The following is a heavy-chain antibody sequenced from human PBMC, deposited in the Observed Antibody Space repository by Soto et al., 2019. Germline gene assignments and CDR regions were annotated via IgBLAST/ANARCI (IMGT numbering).Heavy chain of an antibody. V-gene: IGHV5-10-1*01. D-gene: IGHD2-2*01. Sequence: PGESLKISCKGSGYSFTSYWISWVRQMPGKGLEWMGRIDPSDSYTNYSPSFQGHVTISADKSISTAYLQWSSLKASDTAMYYCARHCSSTSCYRIHGMDVWGQGTTVTVSS. CDR3: ARHCSSTSCYRIHGMDV. CDR1: GYSFTSYW. CDR2: IDPSDSYT. J-gene: IGHJ6*02.